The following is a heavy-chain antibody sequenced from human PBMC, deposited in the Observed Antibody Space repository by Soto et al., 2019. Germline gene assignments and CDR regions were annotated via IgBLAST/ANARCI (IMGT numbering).Heavy chain of an antibody. V-gene: IGHV4-39*01. D-gene: IGHD7-27*01. J-gene: IGHJ4*02. CDR1: GGSITSSHYY. CDR3: ARHGPTWVAQVLYFDY. Sequence: QLQLQESGPRLVKPSETLSLTCTVSGGSITSSHYYWGWIRQPPGKGLEWIGTIYYSGTTSYHPSLKSRVTISAATSKNQFSLRLSSVTAADTAVYYCARHGPTWVAQVLYFDYWGQGALVTVSS. CDR2: IYYSGTT.